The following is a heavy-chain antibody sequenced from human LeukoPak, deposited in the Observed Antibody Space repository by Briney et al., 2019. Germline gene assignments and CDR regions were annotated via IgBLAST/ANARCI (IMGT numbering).Heavy chain of an antibody. D-gene: IGHD5-18*01. Sequence: ASVKVSCKASGYTFTSYGISWVRQAPGQGLEWMGWINSYNGNTNYAQKLHGRVTMTTDTSTSTAYMEVRSLRSDDTAVFYCARDRPTAMESSFYFYGMDVWGQGTTVTVSS. J-gene: IGHJ6*02. CDR3: ARDRPTAMESSFYFYGMDV. CDR2: INSYNGNT. V-gene: IGHV1-18*01. CDR1: GYTFTSYG.